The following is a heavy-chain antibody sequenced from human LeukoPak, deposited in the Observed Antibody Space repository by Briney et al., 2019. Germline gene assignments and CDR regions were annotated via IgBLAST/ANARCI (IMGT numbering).Heavy chain of an antibody. CDR2: INPSGGST. J-gene: IGHJ4*02. D-gene: IGHD3-16*01. Sequence: ASVKVSCKASGYTFTMYYIHWVRQAPGQGLEWMGIINPSGGSTSYAQKFQGRVTMTRDKSTSTVYMELKSVRSEDTAVYYCAGAVMMHGEATPAHWGQGTPVTVSS. CDR1: GYTFTMYY. V-gene: IGHV1-46*01. CDR3: AGAVMMHGEATPAH.